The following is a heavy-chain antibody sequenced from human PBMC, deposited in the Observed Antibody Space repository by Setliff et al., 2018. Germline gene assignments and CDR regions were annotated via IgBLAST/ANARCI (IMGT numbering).Heavy chain of an antibody. J-gene: IGHJ5*02. V-gene: IGHV3-23*01. D-gene: IGHD3-3*01. Sequence: PGGSLRLSCAASGFTLRHFAVTWVRQTPGRGLEWVSSITGSGDITKYGDSVRGRFTISRDNSKNTVYLQMNSLRAEDTSVYYCARDVFDFRTGQGGPWGQGTRVTVSS. CDR1: GFTLRHFA. CDR2: ITGSGDIT. CDR3: ARDVFDFRTGQGGP.